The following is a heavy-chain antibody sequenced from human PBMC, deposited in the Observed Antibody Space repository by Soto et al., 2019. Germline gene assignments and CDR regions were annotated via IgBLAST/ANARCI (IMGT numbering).Heavy chain of an antibody. CDR1: VFTFSSYG. V-gene: IGHV3-30*18. CDR2: ISYDGSNK. J-gene: IGHJ5*02. CDR3: EKAKLEIRPHHWFDT. D-gene: IGHD1-7*01. Sequence: VGSLRLSCAASVFTFSSYGMHCVRHSPGKWLEWVAVISYDGSNKYYADSVKGRFTISRDNSKNTLYLQMNSLRAEDTAVYYCEKAKLEIRPHHWFDTWRQATLGTVSS.